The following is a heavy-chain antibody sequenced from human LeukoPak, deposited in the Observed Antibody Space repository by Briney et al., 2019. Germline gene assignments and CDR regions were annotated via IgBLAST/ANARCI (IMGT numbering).Heavy chain of an antibody. J-gene: IGHJ4*02. CDR1: GGSISGYY. CDR2: IYYSGST. CDR3: ARVRVDSSGYPFDY. D-gene: IGHD3-22*01. Sequence: PSETLSLTCTVSGGSISGYYWSWIRQPPGKGLEWIGYIYYSGSTNYNPSLKSRVTISVDTSKNQFSLKLSSVTAADTAVYYCARVRVDSSGYPFDYWGQGTLVTVSS. V-gene: IGHV4-59*01.